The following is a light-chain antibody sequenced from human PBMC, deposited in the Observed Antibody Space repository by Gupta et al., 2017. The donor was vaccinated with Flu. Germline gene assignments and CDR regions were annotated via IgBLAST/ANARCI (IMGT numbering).Light chain of an antibody. V-gene: IGLV1-40*01. CDR3: QSYDSSLSGVV. CDR1: SPNIGAGYD. J-gene: IGLJ3*02. CDR2: ANI. Sequence: QSVLTQPPSVSGAPGQRVTIPCTGSSPNIGAGYDVHWYQQLPGTAPKLLIYANINRPSGVPDRFSGSNSGTSASLAITGLQAEDEADYYCQSYDSSLSGVVFGGGTKLTVL.